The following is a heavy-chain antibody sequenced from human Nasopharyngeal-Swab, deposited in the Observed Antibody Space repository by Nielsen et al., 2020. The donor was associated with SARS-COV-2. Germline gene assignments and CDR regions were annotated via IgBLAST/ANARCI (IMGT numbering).Heavy chain of an antibody. V-gene: IGHV4-59*01. J-gene: IGHJ5*02. CDR1: GGSISSYY. D-gene: IGHD3-16*01. CDR3: ARGGWGNWFDP. CDR2: IYYSGST. Sequence: SETLSLTCTVSGGSISSYYWSWIRQPPGKGLEWIGYIYYSGSTNYNPSLKSRVTISVDTSKHQFSLKLSSVTAADTGVYYCARGGWGNWFDPWGQGTLVTVSS.